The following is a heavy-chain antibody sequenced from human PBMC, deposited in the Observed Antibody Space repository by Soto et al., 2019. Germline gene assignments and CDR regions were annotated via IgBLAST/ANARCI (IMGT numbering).Heavy chain of an antibody. J-gene: IGHJ4*02. V-gene: IGHV3-23*01. CDR3: AKGGIGHFAY. Sequence: GGSLRLSCAASGFTFSTYAMSWVRQAPGKGLEWVSGISSSGGNTYYADSVKGRFTISRDNSKNTLHLEVHTLRAEDTAVFYCAKGGIGHFAYWGQGTVVTVSS. CDR1: GFTFSTYA. CDR2: ISSSGGNT. D-gene: IGHD3-16*01.